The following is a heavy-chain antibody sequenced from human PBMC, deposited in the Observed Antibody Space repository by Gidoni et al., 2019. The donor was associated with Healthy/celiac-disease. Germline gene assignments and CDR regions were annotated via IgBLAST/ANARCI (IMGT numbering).Heavy chain of an antibody. CDR2: IYSGGST. V-gene: IGHV3-53*01. Sequence: EVQLVESGGGLIQPGGSLRLSCAASGFTVSRNYMSWVRQAPGKGLEWVSVIYSGGSTYYADSGKGRFTISRDNSKNTLYLQMNSLRAEDTAVYYCARGRYYDSSEAFDYWGQGTLVTVSS. CDR3: ARGRYYDSSEAFDY. J-gene: IGHJ4*02. CDR1: GFTVSRNY. D-gene: IGHD3-22*01.